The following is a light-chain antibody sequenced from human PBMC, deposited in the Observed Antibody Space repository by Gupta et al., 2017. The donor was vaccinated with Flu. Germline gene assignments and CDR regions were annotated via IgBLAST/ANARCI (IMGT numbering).Light chain of an antibody. J-gene: IGKJ1*01. V-gene: IGKV3D-20*02. CDR1: ENIGSGS. CDR3: QLWDRVFCT. Sequence: LSPGERVSLSCRASENIGSGSLAWYRLRPGQAPRLLIFDTSKRATAVPDRVRGSGSGADFTLTIDRREPEDFAVYYCQLWDRVFCTFGQGTKVDIK. CDR2: DTS.